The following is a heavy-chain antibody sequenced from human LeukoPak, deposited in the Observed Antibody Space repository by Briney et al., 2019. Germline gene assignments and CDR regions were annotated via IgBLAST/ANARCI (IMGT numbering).Heavy chain of an antibody. CDR1: GGTFSTYA. J-gene: IGHJ4*02. CDR3: ARRLGSGVDY. Sequence: SVKVSCKASGGTFSTYAISWVRQAPGQGLEWMGGVVPVFDTTKYAQKSQGRLTITADESTSTAYMELSSLRSEDTAVYYYARRLGSGVDYWGQGTLVTVSS. D-gene: IGHD3-10*01. CDR2: VVPVFDTT. V-gene: IGHV1-69*13.